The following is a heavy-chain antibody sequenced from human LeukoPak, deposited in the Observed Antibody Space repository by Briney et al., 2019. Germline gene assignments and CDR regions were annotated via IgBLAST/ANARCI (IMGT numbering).Heavy chain of an antibody. CDR2: IYTSGST. D-gene: IGHD3-10*01. V-gene: IGHV4-4*07. CDR1: GGSISSYY. Sequence: SETLSLTCTVSGGSISSYYWSWIRQPAGKGLEWIGRIYTSGSTNYNPSLKSRVTMSVDTSKNQFSLKLSSVTAADTAVYYCARDLGYYYGSGAQNNWFDPWGQGTLVTVSS. J-gene: IGHJ5*02. CDR3: ARDLGYYYGSGAQNNWFDP.